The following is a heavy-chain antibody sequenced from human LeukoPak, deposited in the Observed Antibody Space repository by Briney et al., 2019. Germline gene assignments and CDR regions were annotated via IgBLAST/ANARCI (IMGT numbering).Heavy chain of an antibody. D-gene: IGHD1-26*01. CDR3: ARVWGAIDY. V-gene: IGHV1-8*01. CDR1: GCTFINYD. CDR2: MNPKSGNT. Sequence: GASVKVSCKTSGCTFINYDINWVRQATGQGLEWMGWMNPKSGNTGSAQRFQGRVTMTRDTSISTAYMELSSLASEDTAVYYCARVWGAIDYWGQGTLVTVSS. J-gene: IGHJ4*02.